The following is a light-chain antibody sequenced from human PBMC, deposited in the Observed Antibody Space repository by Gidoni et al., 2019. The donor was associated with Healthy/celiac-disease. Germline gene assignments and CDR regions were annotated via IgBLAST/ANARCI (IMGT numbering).Light chain of an antibody. CDR3: QQRSNWPALT. CDR1: QSVSSY. J-gene: IGKJ4*01. Sequence: IVLTQSPATLSLSPGERATISCRASQSVSSYLAWYQQKPGQAPRLLTYDAANRATGIPARFSGSGSGTDFTLTISSLEPEDFAVYYCQQRSNWPALTFGGGTKVEIK. V-gene: IGKV3-11*01. CDR2: DAA.